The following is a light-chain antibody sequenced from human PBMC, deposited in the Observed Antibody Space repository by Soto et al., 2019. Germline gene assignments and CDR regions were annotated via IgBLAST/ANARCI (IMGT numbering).Light chain of an antibody. CDR2: WAS. J-gene: IGKJ4*01. Sequence: DIVMTQSPDSLAVSLGERATINCKSSQSILYSSNNKNCLAWYQQKPGQPPKLLIYWASTRESGVPDRFSGSGSGTDFTLIISSLQAEDVAVYYCQQYCTTPLTFDGGTKVEIK. CDR3: QQYCTTPLT. CDR1: QSILYSSNNKNC. V-gene: IGKV4-1*01.